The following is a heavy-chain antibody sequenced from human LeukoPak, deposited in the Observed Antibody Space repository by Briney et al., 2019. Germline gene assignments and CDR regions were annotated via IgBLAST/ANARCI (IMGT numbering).Heavy chain of an antibody. CDR2: ISGSGGST. CDR3: AKEVDGRVYAIEVYFDY. CDR1: GFTFSSYA. Sequence: GGPLRLSCAASGFTFSSYAMSWVRQAPGKGLEWVSAISGSGGSTYYADSVKGRFTISRDNSKNTLYLQMNSLRAEDTAVYYCAKEVDGRVYAIEVYFDYWGQGTLVTVSS. D-gene: IGHD2-8*01. V-gene: IGHV3-23*01. J-gene: IGHJ4*02.